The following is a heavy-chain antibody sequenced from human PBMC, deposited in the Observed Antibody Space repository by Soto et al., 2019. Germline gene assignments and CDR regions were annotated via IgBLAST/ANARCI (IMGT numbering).Heavy chain of an antibody. D-gene: IGHD3-10*01. CDR1: GGSISDDY. CDR2: ISHSGST. CDR3: AREARGVISGMDV. J-gene: IGHJ6*02. Sequence: SETLSLTCTVSGGSISDDYCICSRQPPWKGLEWIGHISHSGSTNYNPSLKSRVTISVDTSKRQFSLKLSSVTAADTAVYYCAREARGVISGMDVWGQGTTVTVSS. V-gene: IGHV4-59*01.